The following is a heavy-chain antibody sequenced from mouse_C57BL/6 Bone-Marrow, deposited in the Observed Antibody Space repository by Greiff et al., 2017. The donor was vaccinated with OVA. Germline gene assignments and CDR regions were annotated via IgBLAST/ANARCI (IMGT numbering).Heavy chain of an antibody. Sequence: EVQLVESGGGLVKPGGSLKLSCAASGFTFSSYAMSWVRQTPEKRLEWVATISDGGSYTYYPDNVKGRFTISRDNAKNNLYLQMSHLKSEDTAMYYCARDRNYYGSSPCSMDYWGQGTSVTVSS. CDR3: ARDRNYYGSSPCSMDY. CDR1: GFTFSSYA. CDR2: ISDGGSYT. V-gene: IGHV5-4*01. D-gene: IGHD1-1*01. J-gene: IGHJ4*01.